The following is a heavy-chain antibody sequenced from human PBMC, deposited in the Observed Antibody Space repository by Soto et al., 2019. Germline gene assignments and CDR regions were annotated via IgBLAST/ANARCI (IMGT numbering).Heavy chain of an antibody. CDR3: ARAFYCISTSCYVYSDYYYYGMDV. J-gene: IGHJ6*02. Sequence: SETLSLTCAVSGGSISRSNWWSWVRQPPGKGLELIGEIYHSGSTNYNPSLKSRVTISVDKSKNQFSLKLSSVTAADTAVYYCARAFYCISTSCYVYSDYYYYGMDVWGQGTTVT. CDR1: GGSISRSNW. CDR2: IYHSGST. D-gene: IGHD2-2*01. V-gene: IGHV4-4*02.